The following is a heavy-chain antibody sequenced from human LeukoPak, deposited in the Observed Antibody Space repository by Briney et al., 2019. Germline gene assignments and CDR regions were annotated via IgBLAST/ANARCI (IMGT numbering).Heavy chain of an antibody. CDR2: ISYDGSNK. D-gene: IGHD1-26*01. CDR3: ARDSDRDRGATSALDY. V-gene: IGHV3-30-3*01. Sequence: GGPLRPSFPPSGFTFGSYAMHWARKAQAKGLEWVAVISYDGSNKYYADSVKGRFTISRDNSKNTLYLQMNSLRAEDTAVYYCARDSDRDRGATSALDYWGQGTLVTVSS. CDR1: GFTFGSYA. J-gene: IGHJ4*02.